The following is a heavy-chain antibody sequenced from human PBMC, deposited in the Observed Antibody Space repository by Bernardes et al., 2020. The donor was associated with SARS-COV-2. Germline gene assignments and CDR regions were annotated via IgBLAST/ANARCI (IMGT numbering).Heavy chain of an antibody. CDR2: IKQDGSEK. J-gene: IGHJ4*02. CDR3: AREEWELLQVSGDYFDY. Sequence: GGSLRLSCAGSGFTFSRYWMSWVRQAPGKGLEWVANIKQDGSEKYYVDSVKGRFTISRDNAKNSLYLQMNSLRAEDTAVYYCAREEWELLQVSGDYFDYWGQGTLVTVSS. CDR1: GFTFSRYW. V-gene: IGHV3-7*04. D-gene: IGHD1-26*01.